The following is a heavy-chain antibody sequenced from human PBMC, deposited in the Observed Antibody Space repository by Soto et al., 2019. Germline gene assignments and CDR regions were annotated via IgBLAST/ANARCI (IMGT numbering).Heavy chain of an antibody. V-gene: IGHV4-59*01. D-gene: IGHD3-22*01. J-gene: IGHJ4*02. Sequence: SETLSLTCTVSGGSISSYYWSWIRQPPGKGLEWIGYIYYSGSTNYNPSLKSRVTISVDTSKNQFSLKLSSVTAADTAVYYCARVAYYYDSSGYSYYFDYWGQGTLVTVSS. CDR1: GGSISSYY. CDR2: IYYSGST. CDR3: ARVAYYYDSSGYSYYFDY.